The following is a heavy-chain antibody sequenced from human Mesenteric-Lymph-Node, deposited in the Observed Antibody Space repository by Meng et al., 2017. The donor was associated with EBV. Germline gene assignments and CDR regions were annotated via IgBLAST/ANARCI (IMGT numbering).Heavy chain of an antibody. Sequence: QVQLVQSGAEVKKPGASMKVSCQASGYTFTDYAIHWVRQAPGQRLEWMGWINAGNDNTMYSQKFQDRVTITRDRSASTAYLDLSGLRSEDTAVYYCARTYRSGWYFFDFWGQGTLVTVSS. CDR2: INAGNDNT. D-gene: IGHD6-19*01. CDR1: GYTFTDYA. CDR3: ARTYRSGWYFFDF. J-gene: IGHJ4*01. V-gene: IGHV1-3*01.